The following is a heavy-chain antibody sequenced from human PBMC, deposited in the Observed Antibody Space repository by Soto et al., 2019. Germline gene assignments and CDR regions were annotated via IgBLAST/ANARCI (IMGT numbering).Heavy chain of an antibody. CDR1: GFTFSSFT. CDR2: TSSTGGTS. Sequence: EVQLLESGGGLVQPGGSLRLSCAASGFTFSSFTMSWVRQAPGKGLEWVSGTSSTGGTSSYADSVKGRFTISRDNTKNTLYLQMSSLRAEDTAVYYYAKDRVGGTYPYYFDYWGQGSVVTVSS. V-gene: IGHV3-23*01. CDR3: AKDRVGGTYPYYFDY. J-gene: IGHJ4*02. D-gene: IGHD1-26*01.